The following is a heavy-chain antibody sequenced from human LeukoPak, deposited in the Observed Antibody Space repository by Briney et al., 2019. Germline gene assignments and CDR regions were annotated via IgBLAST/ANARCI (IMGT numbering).Heavy chain of an antibody. J-gene: IGHJ4*02. D-gene: IGHD2-21*01. Sequence: GRSLRLSCATSGFYFSDSLLTWGRPAPGKGLQWVANINRDGTEKHFLDSVEGRFTISRDNAKKSLYLLMNSLRPQDTAVYFCVRGDWYFESWGQGTLVTVSS. CDR3: VRGDWYFES. CDR2: INRDGTEK. V-gene: IGHV3-7*04. CDR1: GFYFSDSL.